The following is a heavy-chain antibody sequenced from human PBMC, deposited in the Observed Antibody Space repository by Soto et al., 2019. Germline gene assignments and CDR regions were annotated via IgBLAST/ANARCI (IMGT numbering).Heavy chain of an antibody. V-gene: IGHV3-23*01. Sequence: EVQLLESGGGLVQPGGSLRLSCAASGFTFSSYSMTWVRQAPGKGLEWVSDISASGDNTYYADSVKGRFTISRDNSKNARDLQRNSLRAEDTALYYCAKRERCPASGPYWRQGTLLTVSS. D-gene: IGHD4-17*01. CDR2: ISASGDNT. CDR3: AKRERCPASGPY. J-gene: IGHJ4*02. CDR1: GFTFSSYS.